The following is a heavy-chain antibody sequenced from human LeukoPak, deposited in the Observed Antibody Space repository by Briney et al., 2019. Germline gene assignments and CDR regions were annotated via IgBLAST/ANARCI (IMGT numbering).Heavy chain of an antibody. V-gene: IGHV4-34*01. J-gene: IGHJ5*02. Sequence: SETLSLTCAVYGGSFSGYYWSWIRQPPGKGLEWIGEINHSGSTNYNPSLKSRVTISVDTSKKQFSLKLSSVTAADTAVYYCARAGSSCSGGSCYSGRFDPWGQGTLVTVSS. CDR1: GGSFSGYY. D-gene: IGHD2-15*01. CDR2: INHSGST. CDR3: ARAGSSCSGGSCYSGRFDP.